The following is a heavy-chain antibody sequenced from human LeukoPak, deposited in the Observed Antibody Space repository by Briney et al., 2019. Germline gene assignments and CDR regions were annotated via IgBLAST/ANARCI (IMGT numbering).Heavy chain of an antibody. V-gene: IGHV3-21*01. CDR3: ARDGDFWSGYYSWYFDL. CDR1: GFTFSIYS. Sequence: GGSLRLFCAASGFTFSIYSMNWVREAPGEGLEWVSSISSRSSYIYYAESEKGRFTISRDDAKNSLYLQMNSLRAEDTAVYYCARDGDFWSGYYSWYFDLWGRGTLVTVSS. J-gene: IGHJ2*01. CDR2: ISSRSSYI. D-gene: IGHD3-3*01.